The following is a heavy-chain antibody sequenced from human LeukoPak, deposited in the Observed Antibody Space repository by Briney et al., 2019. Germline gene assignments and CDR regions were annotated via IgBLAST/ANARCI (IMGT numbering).Heavy chain of an antibody. Sequence: PSETLSLTCTVSGGSISSGSYYWSWIRQPAGKGLEWIGRIYTSGSTNYNPSLKSRVTISVDTSKNQFSLKLRSVTAADTAVYYCARVYYSRSYDYWYFDLWGRGTLVTVSS. CDR3: ARVYYSRSYDYWYFDL. D-gene: IGHD6-13*01. CDR1: GGSISSGSYY. J-gene: IGHJ2*01. V-gene: IGHV4-61*02. CDR2: IYTSGST.